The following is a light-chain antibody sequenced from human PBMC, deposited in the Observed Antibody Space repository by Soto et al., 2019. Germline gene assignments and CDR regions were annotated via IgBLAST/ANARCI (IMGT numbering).Light chain of an antibody. J-gene: IGLJ1*01. CDR3: SSYAGSNNV. V-gene: IGLV2-8*01. CDR1: SSDVGGYNY. CDR2: EVS. Sequence: QSALTQPPSASGSPGQSLTISCTGTSSDVGGYNYVSWYQQHPGKAPKLMIYEVSKRPSGVPDRFSGSKSGNTASLTVSGLQAEDEADYYCSSYAGSNNVFGTGTKLTVL.